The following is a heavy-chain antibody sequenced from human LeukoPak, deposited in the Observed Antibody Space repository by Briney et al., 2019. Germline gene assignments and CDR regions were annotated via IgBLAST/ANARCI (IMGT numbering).Heavy chain of an antibody. V-gene: IGHV3-33*06. Sequence: PGGSLRLSCAASGFTFSSYGMHWVRQAPGKGLEWVAVIWYDGSNKYYADSVKGRFTISRDNSKNTLYLQMNSLRAGDTAVYYCAKQYRVLRYFDWLPFDYWGQGTLVTVSS. CDR3: AKQYRVLRYFDWLPFDY. CDR1: GFTFSSYG. CDR2: IWYDGSNK. J-gene: IGHJ4*02. D-gene: IGHD3-9*01.